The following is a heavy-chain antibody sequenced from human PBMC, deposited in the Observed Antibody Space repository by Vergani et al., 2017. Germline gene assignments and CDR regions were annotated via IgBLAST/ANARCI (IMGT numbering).Heavy chain of an antibody. V-gene: IGHV4-59*01. CDR2: IYYSGST. J-gene: IGHJ5*02. CDR3: ARDRPQWGYDL. D-gene: IGHD1-26*01. Sequence: QVQLQESGPGLVKPSETLSLTCTVSGGSISSYYWSWIRQPPGKGLEWIGYIYYSGSTNYNPSLKSRVTISVDTSKNQFSLKLSSVTAADTAVYYCARDRPQWGYDLWGQGTLVTVFS. CDR1: GGSISSYY.